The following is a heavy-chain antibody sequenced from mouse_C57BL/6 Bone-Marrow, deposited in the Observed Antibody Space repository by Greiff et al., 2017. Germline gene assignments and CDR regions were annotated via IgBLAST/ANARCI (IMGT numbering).Heavy chain of an antibody. D-gene: IGHD1-1*01. Sequence: QVHVKQPGAELVMPGASVKLSCKASGYTFTSYWMHWVKQRSGQGLEWIGEIDPSDSYTNYNQKFKGKSTLTVDKSSSTAYMPLSSLTSEDSAVYYCAREGIYYGSSSFDYWGQGTTLTVSS. CDR3: AREGIYYGSSSFDY. J-gene: IGHJ2*01. V-gene: IGHV1-69*01. CDR1: GYTFTSYW. CDR2: IDPSDSYT.